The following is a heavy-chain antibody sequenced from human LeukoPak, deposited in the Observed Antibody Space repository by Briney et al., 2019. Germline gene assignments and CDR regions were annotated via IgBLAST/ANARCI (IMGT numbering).Heavy chain of an antibody. CDR1: GFTFSSYG. J-gene: IGHJ6*02. V-gene: IGHV3-30*18. CDR3: AKSEENYYFYGMDV. CDR2: ISYDGSNK. Sequence: GSLRLSCAASGFTFSSYGMHWVRQAPGKGLEWVAVISYDGSNKYYADSVKGRFTISRDNSKNTLYLQMNSLRAEDTAVYYCAKSEENYYFYGMDVWGQGTTVTVSS.